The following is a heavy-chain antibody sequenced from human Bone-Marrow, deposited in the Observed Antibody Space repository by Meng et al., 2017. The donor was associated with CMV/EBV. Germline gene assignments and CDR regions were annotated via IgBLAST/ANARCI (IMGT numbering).Heavy chain of an antibody. CDR3: ARETLGRYSSSSVLPIDY. CDR1: GGTFSSYT. J-gene: IGHJ4*02. Sequence: SVKVSCKASGGTFSSYTISWVRQAPGQGLEWMGRIIPILGIANYAQKFQGRVTITADKSTSTAYMELSSPRSEDTAVYYCARETLGRYSSSSVLPIDYWGQGTLVTVSS. CDR2: IIPILGIA. D-gene: IGHD6-6*01. V-gene: IGHV1-69*04.